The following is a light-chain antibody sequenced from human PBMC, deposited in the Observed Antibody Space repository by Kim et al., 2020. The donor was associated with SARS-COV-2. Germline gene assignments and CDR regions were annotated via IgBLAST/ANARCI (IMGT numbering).Light chain of an antibody. CDR3: SALDSSLSEGV. J-gene: IGLJ6*01. CDR2: RNN. CDR1: RNFVGNQG. V-gene: IGLV10-54*02. Sequence: RQTATLTCTGNRNFVGNQGSSWLQQHQGHPPKLLSYRNNNRPSGISERFSASRSGNTASLTITGLQPEDEADYYCSALDSSLSEGVFGSGTKVTVL.